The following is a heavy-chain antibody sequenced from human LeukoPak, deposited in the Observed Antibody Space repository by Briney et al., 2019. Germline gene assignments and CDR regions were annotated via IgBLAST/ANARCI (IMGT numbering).Heavy chain of an antibody. J-gene: IGHJ4*02. CDR3: ARDWRPFNTPGDY. CDR2: ISSSGSTI. D-gene: IGHD3-10*01. Sequence: GGSLRLSCAASGFTFNDYYMSWIRQAPGKGLEWVSYISSSGSTIYYADSVKGRFTISRDNAKNSLYLQMNSLRAEDTAVYYCARDWRPFNTPGDYWGQGTLVTVSS. V-gene: IGHV3-11*01. CDR1: GFTFNDYY.